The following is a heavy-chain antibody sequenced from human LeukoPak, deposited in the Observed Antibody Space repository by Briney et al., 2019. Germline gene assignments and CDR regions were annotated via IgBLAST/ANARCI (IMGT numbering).Heavy chain of an antibody. J-gene: IGHJ4*02. CDR2: IHYSGST. D-gene: IGHD2/OR15-2a*01. Sequence: PSETLSLTYTVSGDSVSGYYWSWIRQPPGEGLEYIGYIHYSGSTNYSPSLQSRVTISVDASKNQFFLTLSFATAADTAVYYCARFSLYNNRIHYLDYWGQGILVTVSS. V-gene: IGHV4-59*08. CDR3: ARFSLYNNRIHYLDY. CDR1: GDSVSGYY.